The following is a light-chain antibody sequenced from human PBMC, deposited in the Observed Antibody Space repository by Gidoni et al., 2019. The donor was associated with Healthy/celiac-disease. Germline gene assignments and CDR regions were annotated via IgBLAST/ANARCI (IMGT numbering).Light chain of an antibody. V-gene: IGKV2-28*01. Sequence: DIVMTQPPLSLPVTPGEPASISCRSSQSLLHSNGYNYLDWYLQKPGQSPQLLIYLGSNRASGVPDRFSGSGSGTDFTLKISRVEAEDVGVYYCMQALQTPATFGQXTRLEIK. J-gene: IGKJ5*01. CDR2: LGS. CDR1: QSLLHSNGYNY. CDR3: MQALQTPAT.